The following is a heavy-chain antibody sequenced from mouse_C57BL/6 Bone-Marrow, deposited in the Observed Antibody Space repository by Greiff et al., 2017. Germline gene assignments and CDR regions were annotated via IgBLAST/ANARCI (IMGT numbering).Heavy chain of an antibody. Sequence: QVQLKQSGAELMKPGALVKLSCKATGYTFTGYWIEWVKQRPGHGLEWIGEILPGSGSTNYNEKFKGKATFTADTSSNTAYMQLSSLTTEDSAIYYCARMRDYYYGSSYDYFDYWGQGTTLTVSS. V-gene: IGHV1-9*01. CDR1: GYTFTGYW. J-gene: IGHJ2*01. CDR2: ILPGSGST. D-gene: IGHD1-1*01. CDR3: ARMRDYYYGSSYDYFDY.